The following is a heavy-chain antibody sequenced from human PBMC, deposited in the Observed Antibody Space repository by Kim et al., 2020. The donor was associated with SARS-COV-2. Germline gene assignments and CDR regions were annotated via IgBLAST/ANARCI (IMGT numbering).Heavy chain of an antibody. J-gene: IGHJ6*02. Sequence: SETLSLTCTVSGGSISSSSYYWGWIRQPPGKGLEWIGSIYYSGSTYYNPSLKGRVTISVDTSKNQFSLKLSSVTAADTAVYYCARCRGVGDPPYYYYYGMDVWGQGTTVTVSS. CDR2: IYYSGST. V-gene: IGHV4-39*01. D-gene: IGHD3-10*01. CDR3: ARCRGVGDPPYYYYYGMDV. CDR1: GGSISSSSYY.